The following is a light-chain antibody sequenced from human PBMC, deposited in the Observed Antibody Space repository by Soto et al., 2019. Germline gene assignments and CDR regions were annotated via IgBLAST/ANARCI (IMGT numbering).Light chain of an antibody. CDR3: EQYGNPPPHA. Sequence: EIVLTQSPGTLSLSPGESATLSCRASQSISSSYLAWYQQKPGQAPRVLIYGASRRATGIPDRFSGSGSGTDFPRTISRLEPEDFAVYVCEQYGNPPPHAVGKGTKLEIK. CDR1: QSISSSY. V-gene: IGKV3-20*01. J-gene: IGKJ2*01. CDR2: GAS.